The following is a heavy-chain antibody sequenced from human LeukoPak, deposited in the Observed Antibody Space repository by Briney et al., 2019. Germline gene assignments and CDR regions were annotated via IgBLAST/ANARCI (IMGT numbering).Heavy chain of an antibody. J-gene: IGHJ4*02. Sequence: SETLSLTCTVSGGSISSYYWSWIRQPPGKGLEWIGYIYYSGSTNYNPSLKSRVTILVDTSKNQFSLKLSSVTAADTAVYYCARLGGYCSSTSCYYRNYFDYWGQGTLVTVSS. D-gene: IGHD2-2*01. CDR3: ARLGGYCSSTSCYYRNYFDY. CDR2: IYYSGST. CDR1: GGSISSYY. V-gene: IGHV4-59*08.